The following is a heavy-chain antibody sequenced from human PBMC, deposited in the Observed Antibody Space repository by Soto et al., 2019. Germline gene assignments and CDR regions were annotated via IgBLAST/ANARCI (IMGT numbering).Heavy chain of an antibody. J-gene: IGHJ6*02. V-gene: IGHV3-13*05. CDR1: GFTFRNYD. CDR2: ISAAGDP. CDR3: ARTDRDFYRLDV. Sequence: ESGGGLVQPGGSLRLSCEASGFTFRNYDMHWVRQGTGKGLEWVSGISAAGDPDYADSVEGRFTISRENAQNSFFLQMNSPRVGGTAVYYRARTDRDFYRLDVWGQGTTVIVSS.